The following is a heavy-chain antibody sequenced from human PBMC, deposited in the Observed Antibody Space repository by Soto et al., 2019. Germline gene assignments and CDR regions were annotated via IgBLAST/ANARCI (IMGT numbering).Heavy chain of an antibody. D-gene: IGHD5-12*01. J-gene: IGHJ4*02. CDR2: ISYDGSNN. Sequence: GGSLRLSCAASGFTFSSYAMHWVRQAPGKGLEWVAVISYDGSNNYYADSVKGRFTISRDNSKNTLYLQMNSLRAEDTAVYYCARDPLEGYHYFGYWGQGTLVTVSS. CDR1: GFTFSSYA. V-gene: IGHV3-30-3*01. CDR3: ARDPLEGYHYFGY.